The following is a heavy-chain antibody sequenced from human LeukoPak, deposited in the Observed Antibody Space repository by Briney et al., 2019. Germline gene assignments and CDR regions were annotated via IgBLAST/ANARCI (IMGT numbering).Heavy chain of an antibody. CDR2: ISAYTGNT. J-gene: IGHJ4*02. Sequence: ASVKVSCKASGYTFTSYDINWVRQATGQGLEWMGWISAYTGNTNYGQTVQGRVTMTTDTSTSTAYMELRSLRSDDTAVYYCARDLQGATSYFDYWGQGTLVTVSS. V-gene: IGHV1-18*01. CDR3: ARDLQGATSYFDY. CDR1: GYTFTSYD. D-gene: IGHD5-12*01.